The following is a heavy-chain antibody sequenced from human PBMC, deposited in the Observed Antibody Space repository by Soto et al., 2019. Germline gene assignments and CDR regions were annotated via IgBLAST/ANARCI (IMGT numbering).Heavy chain of an antibody. V-gene: IGHV3-33*01. D-gene: IGHD3-16*01. CDR3: ARERRLGPYYDYVWGTHRGEDYFDY. CDR1: GFTFSSYG. Sequence: PGGSLRLSCAASGFTFSSYGMHWVRQAPGKGLEWVAVIWYDGSNKYYADSVKGRFTISRDNSKNTLYLQMNSLRAEDTAVYYCARERRLGPYYDYVWGTHRGEDYFDYWGQGTLVTVSS. J-gene: IGHJ4*02. CDR2: IWYDGSNK.